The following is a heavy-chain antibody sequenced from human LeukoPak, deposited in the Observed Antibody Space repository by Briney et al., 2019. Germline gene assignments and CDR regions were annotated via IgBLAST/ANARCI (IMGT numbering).Heavy chain of an antibody. CDR2: IGGSGGST. J-gene: IGHJ5*02. V-gene: IGHV3-23*01. CDR1: GFTFSTYW. D-gene: IGHD3-16*01. Sequence: GGSLRLSCAASGFTFSTYWMNWFRQTPGKGLEWVSGIGGSGGSTNYADSVKGRFTISRDNSKNTLYLQMNSLRAEDTAVYYCAKLHSIGGFGRFDPWGQGTLVTVSS. CDR3: AKLHSIGGFGRFDP.